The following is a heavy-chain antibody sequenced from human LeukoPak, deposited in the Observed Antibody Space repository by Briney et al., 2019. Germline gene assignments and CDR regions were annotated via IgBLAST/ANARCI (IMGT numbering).Heavy chain of an antibody. V-gene: IGHV4-39*07. CDR2: IYYSWST. CDR3: ERVPFEEGVTWYYYYGMDV. J-gene: IGHJ6*02. D-gene: IGHD3-16*01. Sequence: PPETLSLTCTVSGVSISSSSYYWGWIRQPPGKGLEWIVSIYYSWSTYYNPSLKSRITITVDTTNNQFSLKLSSVTAADTAVYYCERVPFEEGVTWYYYYGMDVWGQGTTVTVSS. CDR1: GVSISSSSYY.